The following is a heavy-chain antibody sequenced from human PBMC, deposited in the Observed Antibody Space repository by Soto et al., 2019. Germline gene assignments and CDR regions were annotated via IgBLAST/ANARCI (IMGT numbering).Heavy chain of an antibody. CDR3: ARSLGSYGQFDY. J-gene: IGHJ4*02. V-gene: IGHV1-69*02. CDR1: GGTFSSYT. Sequence: ASVKVSCKASGGTFSSYTISWVRQAPGQGLEWMGRIIPILGIANYAQKFQGRVTITADKSTSTAYMELSSLRSEDTAVYYCARSLGSYGQFDYWGQGTLVTVSS. D-gene: IGHD5-18*01. CDR2: IIPILGIA.